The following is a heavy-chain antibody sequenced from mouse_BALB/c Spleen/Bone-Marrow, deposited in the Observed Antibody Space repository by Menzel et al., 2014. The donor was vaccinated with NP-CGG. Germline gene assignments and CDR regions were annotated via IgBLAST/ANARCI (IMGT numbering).Heavy chain of an antibody. J-gene: IGHJ2*01. D-gene: IGHD2-14*01. CDR2: ISSGSSTI. Sequence: EVKVVESGGGLVQPGGSRKLSCAASGFTFSSFGMHWVRQAPEKGLEWVAYISSGSSTIYYADTVKGRFTISRDNPKNTLFLQMTSLRSEDTAMYYCARDVPLYDVGYFDYWVQGTTLTVSS. CDR1: GFTFSSFG. CDR3: ARDVPLYDVGYFDY. V-gene: IGHV5-17*02.